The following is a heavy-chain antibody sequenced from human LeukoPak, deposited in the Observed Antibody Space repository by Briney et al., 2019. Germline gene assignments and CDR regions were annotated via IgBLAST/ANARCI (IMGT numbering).Heavy chain of an antibody. CDR1: GGSFSSGGYS. J-gene: IGHJ4*02. V-gene: IGHV4-30-2*01. CDR3: ARGMAYFDY. CDR2: IYHSGST. D-gene: IGHD5-24*01. Sequence: SETLSLTCAVSGGSFSSGGYSWSWIGQPPGKALEWIGYIYHSGSTYYNPSLKSRVTISVDRSKNQFSLKLSSVTAADTAVYYCARGMAYFDYWGQGTLVTVSS.